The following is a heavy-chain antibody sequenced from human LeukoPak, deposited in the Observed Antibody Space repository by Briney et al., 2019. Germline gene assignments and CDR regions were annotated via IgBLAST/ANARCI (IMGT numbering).Heavy chain of an antibody. V-gene: IGHV4-39*01. CDR1: GGSISSSSYY. D-gene: IGHD6-13*01. Sequence: PSETLSLTCTVSGGSISSSSYYWGWIRQPPGKGLEWIGSIYYSGSTYYNPSLKSRVTISVDTSKNQFSLKLSSVTAADTAVYYCATSPRIAAAGTLFDYWGQGTLVTVSS. CDR2: IYYSGST. CDR3: ATSPRIAAAGTLFDY. J-gene: IGHJ4*02.